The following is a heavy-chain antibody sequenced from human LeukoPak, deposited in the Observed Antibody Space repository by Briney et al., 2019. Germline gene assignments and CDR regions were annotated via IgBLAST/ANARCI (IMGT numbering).Heavy chain of an antibody. CDR2: ISTYDGNT. D-gene: IGHD3-22*01. J-gene: IGHJ4*02. Sequence: ASVKVSCKASGYTFTTYDIRWVRQAPGQGLEWMGWISTYDGNTNYAQKFQGRVTITADKSTSSAYMELSSLRSEDTAVYYCARGISGYSYYFDYWGQGTLVTVSS. V-gene: IGHV1-18*01. CDR3: ARGISGYSYYFDY. CDR1: GYTFTTYD.